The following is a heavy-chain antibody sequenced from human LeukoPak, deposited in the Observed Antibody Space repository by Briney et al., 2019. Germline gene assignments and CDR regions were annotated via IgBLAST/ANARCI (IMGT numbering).Heavy chain of an antibody. Sequence: SVKVSCKASGGTFSSYAISWVRQAPEQGLEWMGGIIPIFGTANYAQKFQGRVTITADESTSTAYMELSSLRSEDTAVYYCARDAVTGLRWLQKHKEGFWWFDPWGQGTLVTVSS. J-gene: IGHJ5*02. D-gene: IGHD5-24*01. V-gene: IGHV1-69*01. CDR3: ARDAVTGLRWLQKHKEGFWWFDP. CDR1: GGTFSSYA. CDR2: IIPIFGTA.